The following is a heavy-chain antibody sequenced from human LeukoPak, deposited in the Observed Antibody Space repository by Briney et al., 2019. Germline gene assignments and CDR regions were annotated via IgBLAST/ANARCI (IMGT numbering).Heavy chain of an antibody. Sequence: GAPVKVSCKASGYTFIDSYLHWVRQAPGQGLEWMGWINPNSGSTNYAQKFRGRVTMTRDTSISTVYMELSRLTSDDTAVYYCARPHGVDGTDVFQRWGQGTLVTVSS. J-gene: IGHJ1*01. D-gene: IGHD1-1*01. CDR3: ARPHGVDGTDVFQR. V-gene: IGHV1-2*02. CDR1: GYTFIDSY. CDR2: INPNSGST.